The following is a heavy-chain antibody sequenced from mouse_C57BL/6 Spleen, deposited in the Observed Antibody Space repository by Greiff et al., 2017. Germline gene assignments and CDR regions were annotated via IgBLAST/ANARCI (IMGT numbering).Heavy chain of an antibody. J-gene: IGHJ4*01. CDR3: TRETTVVATGAMDD. CDR1: GYTFTSYW. CDR2: IYPGNSDT. Sequence: VQLQQSGTVLARPGASVKMSCKTSGYTFTSYWMHWVKQRPGQGLEWIGAIYPGNSDTSYNQKFKGKAKLTAVTSASTAYMELNSLTNEDSAVYYCTRETTVVATGAMDDWGQGTSVTVSS. V-gene: IGHV1-5*01. D-gene: IGHD1-1*01.